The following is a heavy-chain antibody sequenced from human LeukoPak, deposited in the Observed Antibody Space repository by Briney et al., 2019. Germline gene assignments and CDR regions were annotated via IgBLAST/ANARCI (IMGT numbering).Heavy chain of an antibody. CDR2: INPNSGGT. CDR1: GYTFTGYS. D-gene: IGHD1-1*01. V-gene: IGHV1-2*02. Sequence: GASVKVSCKASGYTFTGYSMHWVRQAPGQGLEWMGWINPNSGGTNYAQKFQGRVTMTRDTSINTAFMELSRLRSDDTAVYYCARDRHWNQGNFDYWGQGTLVTVSS. J-gene: IGHJ4*02. CDR3: ARDRHWNQGNFDY.